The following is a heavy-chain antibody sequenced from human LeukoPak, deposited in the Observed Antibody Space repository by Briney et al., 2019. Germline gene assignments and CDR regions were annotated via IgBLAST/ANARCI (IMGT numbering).Heavy chain of an antibody. Sequence: SETLSLTCAVSGYSISSGYYWGWIRPPPGKGLEWIGSIYHSGSTYYNPSLKSRVTISVDTSKNQFSLKLSSVTAADTAVYYCARVLAVAGIYDGYYYYGMDVWGKGTTVTVSS. CDR2: IYHSGST. D-gene: IGHD6-19*01. J-gene: IGHJ6*04. CDR1: GYSISSGYY. V-gene: IGHV4-38-2*01. CDR3: ARVLAVAGIYDGYYYYGMDV.